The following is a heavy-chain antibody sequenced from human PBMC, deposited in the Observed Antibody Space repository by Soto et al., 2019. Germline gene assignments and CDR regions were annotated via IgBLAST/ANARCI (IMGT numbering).Heavy chain of an antibody. J-gene: IGHJ4*02. D-gene: IGHD2-15*01. Sequence: PGGSLRLSCAASGFTFSSYDMHWVRQAPGKGLEWVAVISYDGSNKYYADSVKGRFTISRDNSKNTLYLQMNSLRTEDTAVYYYATKIVAATSDYWGQGTLVTVSS. CDR1: GFTFSSYD. CDR3: ATKIVAATSDY. V-gene: IGHV3-30*03. CDR2: ISYDGSNK.